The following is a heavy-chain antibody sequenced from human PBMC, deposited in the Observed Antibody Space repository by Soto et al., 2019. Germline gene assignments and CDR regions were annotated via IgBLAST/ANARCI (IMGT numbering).Heavy chain of an antibody. CDR1: VVSVSSGTYY. V-gene: IGHV4-61*01. Sequence: WETLSLTCSFSVVSVSSGTYYCSWIRQPPGRGLEWIGYISYTGSTNYNPSLKSRVTISVDTSKNQFSLKLNSVTTADTAVYYCARSKWYSSHWYEEYWGQGTLVTVSS. CDR3: ARSKWYSSHWYEEY. CDR2: ISYTGST. D-gene: IGHD6-19*01. J-gene: IGHJ4*02.